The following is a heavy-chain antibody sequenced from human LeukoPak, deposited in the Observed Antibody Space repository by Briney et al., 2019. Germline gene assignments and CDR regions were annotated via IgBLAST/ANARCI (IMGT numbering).Heavy chain of an antibody. Sequence: KPSESLSLACSVYGGSLSGYYWGWIRQPPGKGLEWIGAINQSGSTNYNPSSKRRLALSVDTSKNQFSLTLSSVTAADTAVYYCASFVWVEGNPGFHYRRQGTLVTVSS. V-gene: IGHV4-34*01. J-gene: IGHJ4*02. CDR2: INQSGST. D-gene: IGHD1-26*01. CDR1: GGSLSGYY. CDR3: ASFVWVEGNPGFHY.